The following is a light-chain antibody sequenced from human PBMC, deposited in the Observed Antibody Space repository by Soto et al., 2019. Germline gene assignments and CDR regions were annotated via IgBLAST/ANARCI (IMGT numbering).Light chain of an antibody. J-gene: IGLJ2*01. Sequence: QSALTQPPSASGSPGQSVTISCTGTSSDVGGYNYVSWYQQHPGKAPKLMISEVSKRPSGVPDRFSGSKSGNTAPLTVSGLHAEDEADYYCSSFAGNNNLVFGGGTQLTVL. CDR1: SSDVGGYNY. CDR3: SSFAGNNNLV. CDR2: EVS. V-gene: IGLV2-8*01.